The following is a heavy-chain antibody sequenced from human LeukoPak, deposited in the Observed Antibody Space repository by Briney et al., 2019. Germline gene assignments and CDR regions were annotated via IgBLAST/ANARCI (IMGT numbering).Heavy chain of an antibody. CDR2: IYYSGST. D-gene: IGHD6-13*01. Sequence: SETLSLTCTVSGGSISSYYWSWIRQPPGKGLERIGYIYYSGSTDYNPSLKSRVTISVDTSKNQFSLKLSSVTAADTAVYYCARVTIAAAGTFWFDPWGQGTLVTVSS. V-gene: IGHV4-59*01. CDR3: ARVTIAAAGTFWFDP. CDR1: GGSISSYY. J-gene: IGHJ5*02.